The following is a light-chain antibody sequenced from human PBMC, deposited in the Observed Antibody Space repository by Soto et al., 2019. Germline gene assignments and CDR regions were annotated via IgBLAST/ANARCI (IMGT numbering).Light chain of an antibody. CDR2: DAS. CDR3: QQYNSYWT. CDR1: QGISGW. J-gene: IGKJ1*01. V-gene: IGKV1-5*01. Sequence: DIRMTQSPSTLSASVRDRVTITCRASQGISGWLAWYKQKPGKAPKLLIYDASSLESGVPSRFSGSGSGTEFTLTISSLRPDDFATDYCQQYNSYWTFGQGTKVDIK.